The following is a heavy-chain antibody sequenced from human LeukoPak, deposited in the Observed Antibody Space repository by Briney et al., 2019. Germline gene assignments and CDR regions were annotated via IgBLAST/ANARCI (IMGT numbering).Heavy chain of an antibody. J-gene: IGHJ6*03. CDR1: GGTFSSYA. CDR2: IIPIFGTA. Sequence: SVKVSCKASGGTFSSYAISWVRQAPGQGLEWMGGIIPIFGTANYAQKFQGRVTITADESTSTAYMELSSLRSEDTAVYYCARGSDPMLAPFYYYYMDVWGKGTTVTASS. D-gene: IGHD3-16*01. V-gene: IGHV1-69*13. CDR3: ARGSDPMLAPFYYYYMDV.